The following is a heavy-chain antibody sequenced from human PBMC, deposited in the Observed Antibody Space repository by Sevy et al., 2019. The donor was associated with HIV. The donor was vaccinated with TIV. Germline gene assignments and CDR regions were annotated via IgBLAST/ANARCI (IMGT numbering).Heavy chain of an antibody. CDR3: ATVDILTGGGYYVTDV. CDR2: FDPEDGET. V-gene: IGHV1-24*01. CDR1: GYTLTELS. Sequence: ASVKVSCKVSGYTLTELSMHWVRQAPGKGLEWMGGFDPEDGETIYAQKFQGRVTMTEDTSTDTAYMELSSLRSEDTAVYYCATVDILTGGGYYVTDVWGQGTTVTVSS. J-gene: IGHJ6*02. D-gene: IGHD3-9*01.